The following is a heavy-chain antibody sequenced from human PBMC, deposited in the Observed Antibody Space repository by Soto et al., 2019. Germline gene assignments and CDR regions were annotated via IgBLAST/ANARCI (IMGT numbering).Heavy chain of an antibody. D-gene: IGHD4-17*01. CDR3: ARITVTTDRFDD. V-gene: IGHV3-20*04. CDR2: INWNGGST. Sequence: EVQLVESGGGVVRPGGSLRLSCAASGFTFDDYGMSWVRQAPGKGLEWVSDINWNGGSTGYADSVKGRFTISRDNAKNSLDLQMNRLRAEDTALYYCARITVTTDRFDDWGQGTLVTVSS. J-gene: IGHJ4*02. CDR1: GFTFDDYG.